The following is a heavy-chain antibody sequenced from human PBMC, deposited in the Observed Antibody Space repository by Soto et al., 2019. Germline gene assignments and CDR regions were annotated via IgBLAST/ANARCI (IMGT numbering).Heavy chain of an antibody. CDR3: ARGGYSGYDYVGNWFDP. V-gene: IGHV4-59*01. J-gene: IGHJ5*02. CDR1: GGSISSYY. CDR2: IYYSGST. Sequence: PSETLSLTCTVSGGSISSYYWSWIRQPPGKGLEWIGYIYYSGSTNYNPSLKSRVTISVDTSKNQFSLKLSSVTAADTAVYYCARGGYSGYDYVGNWFDPWGQGTLVTVS. D-gene: IGHD5-12*01.